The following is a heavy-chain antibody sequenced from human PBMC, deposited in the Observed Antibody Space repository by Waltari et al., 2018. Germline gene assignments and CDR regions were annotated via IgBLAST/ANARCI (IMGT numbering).Heavy chain of an antibody. D-gene: IGHD3-10*01. Sequence: QVQLVQSGAEVKKPGSSVKVSCKASGGTFSSYAISWVRQAPGQGLEWMGGIIPIFGTANDAQKFQGRVTITADESTSTAYMELSSLRSEDTAVYYCARSEWDGSGTPGRRYFDYWGQGTLVTVSS. CDR2: IIPIFGTA. CDR3: ARSEWDGSGTPGRRYFDY. J-gene: IGHJ4*02. CDR1: GGTFSSYA. V-gene: IGHV1-69*12.